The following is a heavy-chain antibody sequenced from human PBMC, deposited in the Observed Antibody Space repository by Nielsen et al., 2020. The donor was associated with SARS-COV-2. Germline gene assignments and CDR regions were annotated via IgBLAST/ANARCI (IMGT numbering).Heavy chain of an antibody. CDR1: GFTFSSYA. J-gene: IGHJ6*02. CDR3: TTVEVPAANDLYYYGMDV. V-gene: IGHV3-15*01. D-gene: IGHD2-2*01. Sequence: GESLKISCAASGFTFSSYAMSWVRQAPGKGLEWVGRIKSKTDGGTTDYAAPVKGRFTISRDDSKNTLYLQMNSLKTEDTAVYYCTTVEVPAANDLYYYGMDVWGQGTTVTVSS. CDR2: IKSKTDGGTT.